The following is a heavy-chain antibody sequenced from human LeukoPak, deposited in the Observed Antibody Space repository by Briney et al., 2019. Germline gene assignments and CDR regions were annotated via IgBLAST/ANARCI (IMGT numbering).Heavy chain of an antibody. D-gene: IGHD3-22*01. J-gene: IGHJ4*02. Sequence: SGPTLVKPTQTLTLTCTFSEFSLSTSGVGVGWIRQPPGKALEWLALIYWDDDERYSPSLKTRLTITKDTSKNQVVLTMTNMDPMDTATYYCAHDANGSGFYPIFDYWGQGALVTVSS. CDR1: EFSLSTSGVG. CDR3: AHDANGSGFYPIFDY. CDR2: IYWDDDE. V-gene: IGHV2-5*02.